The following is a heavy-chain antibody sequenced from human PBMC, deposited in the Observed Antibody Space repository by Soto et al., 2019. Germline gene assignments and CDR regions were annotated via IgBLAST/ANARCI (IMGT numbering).Heavy chain of an antibody. CDR2: ISAYNGNT. CDR1: GYTFTSYG. CDR3: ARGPARGIVLVTAAMNYCYGMDV. Sequence: ASVKVSCKASGYTFTSYGISWVRQAPGQGLEWMGWISAYNGNTNYAQKLQGRVTMTTDTSTSTAYMELRSLRSDDTAVYYCARGPARGIVLVTAAMNYCYGMDVWGQGTTVTVS. J-gene: IGHJ6*02. V-gene: IGHV1-18*01. D-gene: IGHD2-2*01.